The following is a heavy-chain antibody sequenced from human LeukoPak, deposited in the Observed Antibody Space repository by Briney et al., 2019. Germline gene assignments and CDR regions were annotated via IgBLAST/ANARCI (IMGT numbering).Heavy chain of an antibody. J-gene: IGHJ5*02. CDR2: IYHSGST. CDR3: AIAKRTRLSSRWYVTWFDP. Sequence: SETLSLTCTVSGYSISSGYYWGWIRQPPGKGLEWIGSIYHSGSTYYNPSLKSRVTISVDTSKNQFSLKLSSVTAADTAVYYCAIAKRTRLSSRWYVTWFDPWGQGTLGTVSS. V-gene: IGHV4-38-2*02. CDR1: GYSISSGYY. D-gene: IGHD6-13*01.